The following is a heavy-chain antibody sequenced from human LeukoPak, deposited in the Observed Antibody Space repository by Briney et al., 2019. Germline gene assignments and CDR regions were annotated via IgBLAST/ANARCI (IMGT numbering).Heavy chain of an antibody. CDR1: GGSISSGSYY. CDR3: AWGILAGLDY. D-gene: IGHD3/OR15-3a*01. J-gene: IGHJ4*02. CDR2: IYTSGIT. Sequence: SETLSLTCTVSGGSISSGSYYWSWIRQPAGKGLEWIGRIYTSGITNYNPSLKSRVTISVGTSKKQFSLKLSSVTAADTAVYYCAWGILAGLDYWGQGTLVTVSS. V-gene: IGHV4-61*02.